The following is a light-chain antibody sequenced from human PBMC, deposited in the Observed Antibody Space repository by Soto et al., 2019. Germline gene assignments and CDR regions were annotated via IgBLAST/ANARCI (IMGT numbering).Light chain of an antibody. Sequence: QSVLTQSPSASASLGASVKLTCTLSSGHSSYAIAWHQQQPEKGPRYLMKLNSDGSHSKGDGIPDRFSASSSGAERYLTISSLQSEDEADYYCQTWGTGIHGMFGGGTKVTVL. CDR3: QTWGTGIHGM. V-gene: IGLV4-69*01. CDR2: LNSDGSH. J-gene: IGLJ3*02. CDR1: SGHSSYA.